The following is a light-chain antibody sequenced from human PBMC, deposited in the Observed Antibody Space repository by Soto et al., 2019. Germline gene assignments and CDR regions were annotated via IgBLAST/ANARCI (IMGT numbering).Light chain of an antibody. J-gene: IGKJ4*02. V-gene: IGKV3-20*01. Sequence: EIVFTQSPGTLSLSPGERATLSCRASQSVDSNYLAWYQQKPGQAPRLLIYGASSRATGIPDRFSGSGSGTDFTLTISILQPEDFAVYYCQQYGRSPRTFGRGTKVDIK. CDR3: QQYGRSPRT. CDR1: QSVDSNY. CDR2: GAS.